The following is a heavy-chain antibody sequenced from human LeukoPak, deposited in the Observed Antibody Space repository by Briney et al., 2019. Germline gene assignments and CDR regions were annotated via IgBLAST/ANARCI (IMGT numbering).Heavy chain of an antibody. CDR2: IIPIFGTA. J-gene: IGHJ4*02. D-gene: IGHD6-19*01. V-gene: IGHV1-69*13. CDR1: GGTFSSYA. Sequence: SVKVFCKASGGTFSSYAISWVRQAPGQGLEWMGGIIPIFGTANYAQKFQGRVTVTADESTSTAYMELSSLRSEDTAVYYCARESPVGSGWYDKGYWGQGTLVTVSS. CDR3: ARESPVGSGWYDKGY.